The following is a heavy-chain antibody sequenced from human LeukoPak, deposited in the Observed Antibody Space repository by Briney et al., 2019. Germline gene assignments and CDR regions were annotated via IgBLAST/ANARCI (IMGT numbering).Heavy chain of an antibody. CDR1: GGSFSGYY. Sequence: SETLSLTCAVYGGSFSGYYWSWIRQPPGKGLKWIGEINHSGSTNYNPSLKSRVTISVDTSKNQFSLKLSSVTAADTAVYYCARKAAAARVGWFDPWGQGTLVTVSS. CDR2: INHSGST. D-gene: IGHD6-13*01. V-gene: IGHV4-34*01. J-gene: IGHJ5*02. CDR3: ARKAAAARVGWFDP.